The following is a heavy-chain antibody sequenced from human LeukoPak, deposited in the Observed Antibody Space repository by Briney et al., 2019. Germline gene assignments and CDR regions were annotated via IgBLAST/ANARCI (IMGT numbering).Heavy chain of an antibody. D-gene: IGHD6-19*01. Sequence: ASVKVSCKASGYTFTGYYMHWVRQAPGQGLEWMGWINPNSGGTNYAQKFQGRVTMTRDTSISTTYMELSRLRSDDTAVYYCARVFRVAVSGADYWGQGTLVTVSS. V-gene: IGHV1-2*02. J-gene: IGHJ4*02. CDR1: GYTFTGYY. CDR2: INPNSGGT. CDR3: ARVFRVAVSGADY.